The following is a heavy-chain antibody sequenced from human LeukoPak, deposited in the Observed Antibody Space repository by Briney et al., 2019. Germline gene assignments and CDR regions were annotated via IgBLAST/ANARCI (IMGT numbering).Heavy chain of an antibody. CDR3: TRYSTSDFDY. V-gene: IGHV3-15*01. CDR1: GFTFSNAW. D-gene: IGHD6-13*01. Sequence: GGSLRLSCAASGFTFSNAWLTWVHQAPGKGLEWVGRIKSKTDGGTADYATPVKGRFTISRDDSKNTLYLQMNSLKTEDTAVYYCTRYSTSDFDYWGQGTLVTVSS. CDR2: IKSKTDGGTA. J-gene: IGHJ4*02.